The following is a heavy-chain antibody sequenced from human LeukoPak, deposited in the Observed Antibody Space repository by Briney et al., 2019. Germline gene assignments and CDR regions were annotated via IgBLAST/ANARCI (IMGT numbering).Heavy chain of an antibody. Sequence: PSETLSLTCTVSGGSISSGGYYWSWIRQPAGKGLEWIGRIYTSGSTNYNPSLKRRVTMSVDTSKNQFSLQLSSVTAADTAVYYCRGVRFGELFDYWGQGTLVTVSS. CDR2: IYTSGST. J-gene: IGHJ4*02. V-gene: IGHV4-61*02. CDR3: RGVRFGELFDY. D-gene: IGHD3-10*01. CDR1: GGSISSGGYY.